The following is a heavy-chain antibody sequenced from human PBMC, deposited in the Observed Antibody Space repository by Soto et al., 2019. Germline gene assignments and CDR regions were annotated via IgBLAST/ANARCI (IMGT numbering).Heavy chain of an antibody. Sequence: TVSGGTSVNSSCYRGWNRQPPGKGLEWVGSIYYLGNTYYNPSLGSRATISVDTSKNQFSLNLRSVTAADTAVFYCAGLYPKGSSGYLLNFWRKGTLVTVSS. V-gene: IGHV4-39*01. CDR3: AGLYPKGSSGYLLNF. CDR1: GGTSVNSSCY. J-gene: IGHJ4*02. CDR2: IYYLGNT. D-gene: IGHD3-22*01.